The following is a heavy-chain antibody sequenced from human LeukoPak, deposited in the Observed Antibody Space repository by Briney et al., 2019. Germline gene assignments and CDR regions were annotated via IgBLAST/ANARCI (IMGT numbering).Heavy chain of an antibody. J-gene: IGHJ3*02. CDR1: GFTFSSYA. V-gene: IGHV3-23*01. Sequence: GGSLRLSCAASGFTFSSYAMSWVRQAPGKGLEWVSAISGSGGSTSYADSVKGRFTISRDNSKNTLYLQMKSLRAEDTAVYYCEKLTHWMVRGVAFDIWGQGTMVTVSS. D-gene: IGHD6-19*01. CDR3: EKLTHWMVRGVAFDI. CDR2: ISGSGGST.